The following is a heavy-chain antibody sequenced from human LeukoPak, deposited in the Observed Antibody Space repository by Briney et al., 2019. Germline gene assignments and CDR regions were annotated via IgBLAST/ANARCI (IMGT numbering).Heavy chain of an antibody. D-gene: IGHD1-14*01. CDR3: ARDRVVGTTRGVFDI. V-gene: IGHV3-30*02. J-gene: IGHJ3*02. Sequence: AGGSLRLSCAASGFTFNSYGMHWVRQAPGKGLEWLAFISYDGSNTYYADSVKGRFTISRDNAKNSLYLQMNSLRAEDTAVYYCARDRVVGTTRGVFDIWGQGTMVTVSS. CDR1: GFTFNSYG. CDR2: ISYDGSNT.